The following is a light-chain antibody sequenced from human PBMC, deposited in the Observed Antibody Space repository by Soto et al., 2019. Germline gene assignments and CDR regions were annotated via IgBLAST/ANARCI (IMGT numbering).Light chain of an antibody. CDR3: QQSYINWPT. V-gene: IGKV1-39*01. J-gene: IGKJ5*01. Sequence: DIQMTQYTSSVSASVGDRVTITCRASQGISNYLNWYQQKPGKAPKVLIYDASSLQGGVPSRFSGSGSGTDFTLIISSLQPEDFATYYCQQSYINWPTFGQGTRLEI. CDR2: DAS. CDR1: QGISNY.